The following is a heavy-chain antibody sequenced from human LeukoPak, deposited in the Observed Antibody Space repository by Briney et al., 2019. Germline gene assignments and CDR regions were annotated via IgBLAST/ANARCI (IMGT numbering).Heavy chain of an antibody. Sequence: PGGSPRLSCAASGFTFSSYWMSWVRQAPGKGLEWVANIKQDGSEKYYVDSVKGRFTISRDNAKNSLYLQMNSLRAEDTAVYYCARDRPYYDSSGAPFDYWGQGTLVTVSS. CDR3: ARDRPYYDSSGAPFDY. CDR1: GFTFSSYW. V-gene: IGHV3-7*01. CDR2: IKQDGSEK. J-gene: IGHJ4*02. D-gene: IGHD3-22*01.